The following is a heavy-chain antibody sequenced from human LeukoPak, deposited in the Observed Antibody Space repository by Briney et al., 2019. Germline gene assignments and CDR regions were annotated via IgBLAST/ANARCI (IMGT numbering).Heavy chain of an antibody. CDR1: GASVSGYY. Sequence: SETPSPTCAVYGASVSGYYCSWVRQPPRKGLEWIGEINHSGSTNYNPSIKSRLTISVDTSKNQFSLKLRSVTAAATAVYYCARHDFWIGKYLFDPWGQGTLVTVSS. J-gene: IGHJ5*02. CDR3: ARHDFWIGKYLFDP. D-gene: IGHD3-3*01. CDR2: INHSGST. V-gene: IGHV4-34*01.